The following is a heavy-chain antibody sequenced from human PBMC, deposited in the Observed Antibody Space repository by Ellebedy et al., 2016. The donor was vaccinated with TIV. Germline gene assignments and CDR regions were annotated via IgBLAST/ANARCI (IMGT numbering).Heavy chain of an antibody. CDR2: ISSGSSYI. Sequence: GESLKISXTASGFSFSTYAMNWVRQAPGKGLEWVSYISSGSSYIFYADSMKGRFTISRDNYKNTLYLQMNSLRAEDTAVYYCAKDQEFYYGSGSNFDSWGQGTLVTVSS. D-gene: IGHD3-10*01. V-gene: IGHV3-21*01. CDR1: GFSFSTYA. J-gene: IGHJ4*02. CDR3: AKDQEFYYGSGSNFDS.